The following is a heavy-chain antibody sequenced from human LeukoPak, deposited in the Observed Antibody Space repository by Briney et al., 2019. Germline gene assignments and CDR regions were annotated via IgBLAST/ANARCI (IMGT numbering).Heavy chain of an antibody. CDR3: AKSYDYIWGSYRFNWFDR. J-gene: IGHJ5*02. D-gene: IGHD3-16*02. CDR1: GFTFSSYV. CDR2: ISGSGGST. V-gene: IGHV3-23*01. Sequence: PGGSLRLSCEASGFTFSSYVMSWVRQAPGKGLEWVSGISGSGGSTYYADSVKGRFTISRDNSKNTLYLQMNSLRAEDTAVYYCAKSYDYIWGSYRFNWFDRWGQGTLVTVSS.